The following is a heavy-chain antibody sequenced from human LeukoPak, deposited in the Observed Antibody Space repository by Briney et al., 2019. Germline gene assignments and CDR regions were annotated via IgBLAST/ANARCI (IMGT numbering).Heavy chain of an antibody. CDR3: ARDRFYSVVVTAFDY. V-gene: IGHV3-7*01. D-gene: IGHD2-21*02. Sequence: GGSLRLSCAASGFTFSSYWMRWVRQAPGKGLEWVANIKQDGSEKYYVDSVKGRFTISRDNAKNSLYLQMNSLRAEDTAVYYCARDRFYSVVVTAFDYWGQGTLVTVSS. CDR1: GFTFSSYW. J-gene: IGHJ4*02. CDR2: IKQDGSEK.